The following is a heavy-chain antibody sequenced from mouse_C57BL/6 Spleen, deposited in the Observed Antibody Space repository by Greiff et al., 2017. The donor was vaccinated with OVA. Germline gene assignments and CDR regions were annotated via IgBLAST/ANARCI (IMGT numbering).Heavy chain of an antibody. Sequence: EVKLVESGEGLVKPGGSLKLSCAASGFTFSSYAMSWVRQTPEKRLEWVAYISSGGDYTYYADTVKGRFTISRDNARNTLYLQMGSLKSEDTAMYYCTRAYGDAMDYWGQGTSVTVSS. D-gene: IGHD1-1*01. CDR2: ISSGGDYT. J-gene: IGHJ4*01. CDR3: TRAYGDAMDY. CDR1: GFTFSSYA. V-gene: IGHV5-9-1*02.